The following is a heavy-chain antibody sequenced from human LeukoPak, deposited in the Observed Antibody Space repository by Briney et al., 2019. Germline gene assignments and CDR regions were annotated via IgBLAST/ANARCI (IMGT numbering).Heavy chain of an antibody. CDR1: GYTFTNYY. CDR2: INRSGGST. CDR3: ARDGSGIDTEYYFDY. D-gene: IGHD3-10*01. Sequence: DSVKVSCKASGYTFTNYYMHWVRQAPGQGLEWMGIINRSGGSTSYAQKFQGRVTMTRDTSTSTVYMELSSLRPEDTAVYYCARDGSGIDTEYYFDYWGQGTLVTVSS. V-gene: IGHV1-46*01. J-gene: IGHJ4*02.